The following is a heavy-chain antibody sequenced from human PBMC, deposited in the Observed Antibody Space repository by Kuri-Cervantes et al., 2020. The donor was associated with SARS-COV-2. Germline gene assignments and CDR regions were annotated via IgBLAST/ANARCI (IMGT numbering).Heavy chain of an antibody. CDR1: GYTFTSYG. J-gene: IGHJ6*03. CDR3: ARVSKNGRKDTYYYYMDV. CDR2: INAGNGNT. V-gene: IGHV1-3*01. Sequence: ASVKVSCKASGYTFTSYGISWVRQAPGQGLEWMGWINAGNGNTKYSQKFQGRVTITRDTSASTAYMELSSLRSEDTAVYYCARVSKNGRKDTYYYYMDVWGKGTTVTVSS.